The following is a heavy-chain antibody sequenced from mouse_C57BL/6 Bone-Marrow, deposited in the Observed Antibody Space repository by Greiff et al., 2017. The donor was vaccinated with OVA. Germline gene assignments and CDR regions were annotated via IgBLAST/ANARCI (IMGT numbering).Heavy chain of an antibody. CDR2: IYPGDGDT. Sequence: VHLVESGPELVKPGASVKISCKASGYAFSSSWMNWVKQRPGKGLEWIGRIYPGDGDTNYNGKLKGKATLTADKSSSTAYMQLSSLTSEDSAVYFCARHEDGYYASYFDYWGQGTTLTVYS. CDR3: ARHEDGYYASYFDY. V-gene: IGHV1-82*01. CDR1: GYAFSSSW. D-gene: IGHD2-3*01. J-gene: IGHJ2*01.